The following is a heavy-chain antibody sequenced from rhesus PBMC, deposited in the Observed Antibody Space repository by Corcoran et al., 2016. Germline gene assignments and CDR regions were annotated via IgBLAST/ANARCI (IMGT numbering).Heavy chain of an antibody. D-gene: IGHD4-11*01. CDR3: ARHNYAKRYGLDS. CDR1: GGSISGYY. V-gene: IGHV4-160*01. Sequence: QVQLQESGPGLVKPSETLSLTCAVSGGSISGYYWSWIRQPPGKGLVWIGRIYGSGGSTYSNPSLKSRVTISTDTSKNQFSLKLSSVTAADTAVYYCARHNYAKRYGLDSWGQGVVVTVSS. J-gene: IGHJ6*01. CDR2: IYGSGGST.